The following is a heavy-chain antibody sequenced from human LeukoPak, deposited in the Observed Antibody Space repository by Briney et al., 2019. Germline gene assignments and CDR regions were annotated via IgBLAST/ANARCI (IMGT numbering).Heavy chain of an antibody. Sequence: GGSLRLSCQASGFTFHMYAMSWVRQAPGKGLEWVASMCGTAGCTFYPDSVKGRFTISRDNSKNVLYLRMNSLTAEDTAIYYCAKDRPNFHENSGHYYRRDGDSWGQGTLVTVSS. V-gene: IGHV3-23*01. CDR3: AKDRPNFHENSGHYYRRDGDS. CDR1: GFTFHMYA. J-gene: IGHJ5*01. CDR2: MCGTAGCT. D-gene: IGHD3-22*01.